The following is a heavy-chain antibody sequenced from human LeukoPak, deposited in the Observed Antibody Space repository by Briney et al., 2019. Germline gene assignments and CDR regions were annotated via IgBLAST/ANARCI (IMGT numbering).Heavy chain of an antibody. Sequence: AGGSLRLSCAASGFTFSSYSMNWVRQAPGKGLEWVSSISSSSSYIYYADSVKGRLTISRDNAKNSLYLQMNSLRAEDTAVYYCARFLRAVPFDYWGQGTLVTVSS. J-gene: IGHJ4*02. CDR3: ARFLRAVPFDY. CDR1: GFTFSSYS. CDR2: ISSSSSYI. V-gene: IGHV3-21*01.